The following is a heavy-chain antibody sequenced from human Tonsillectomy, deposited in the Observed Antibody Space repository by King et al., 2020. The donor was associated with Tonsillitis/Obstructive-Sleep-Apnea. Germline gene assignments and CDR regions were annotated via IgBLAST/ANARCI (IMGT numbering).Heavy chain of an antibody. CDR2: IYWDDDK. D-gene: IGHD3-22*01. Sequence: TLKESGPTLVKPTQTLTLTCTFSGFSLSTSGVGVGWIRQPPGKALEWLALIYWDDDKRYSPSLKSRLTITKDTSKNQVVLTMTNMEPVDTATYYCARSYYYDISFDYWGQGTLVTVSS. J-gene: IGHJ4*02. CDR3: ARSYYYDISFDY. CDR1: GFSLSTSGVG. V-gene: IGHV2-5*02.